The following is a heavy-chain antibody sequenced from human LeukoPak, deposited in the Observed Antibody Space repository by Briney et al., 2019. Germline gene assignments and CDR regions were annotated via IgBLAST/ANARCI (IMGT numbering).Heavy chain of an antibody. D-gene: IGHD3-10*01. J-gene: IGHJ6*02. Sequence: SETLSLTCTVSGGSISSGGYYWGWIRQHPGKGLEWIGYIYYSGSTYYNPSLKSRVTISVDTSKNQFSLKLSSVTAADTAVYYCARDRSGSGYLYYYYYGMDVWGQGTTVTVSS. CDR2: IYYSGST. CDR3: ARDRSGSGYLYYYYYGMDV. CDR1: GGSISSGGYY. V-gene: IGHV4-31*03.